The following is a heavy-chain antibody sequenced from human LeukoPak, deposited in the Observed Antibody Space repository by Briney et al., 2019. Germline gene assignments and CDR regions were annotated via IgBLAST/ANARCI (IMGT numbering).Heavy chain of an antibody. D-gene: IGHD5-18*01. J-gene: IGHJ4*02. V-gene: IGHV3-66*01. CDR2: IYSGGST. CDR3: AREAGYSSGYGYFDS. Sequence: SGGSLRLSCAASGFTVSSNYMSWVRQAPGKGLEWVSVIYSGGSTYYADSVKGRFTISRDNSKNTLYLQMNSLRAEDTAVYYCAREAGYSSGYGYFDSWGQGTLVTVSS. CDR1: GFTVSSNY.